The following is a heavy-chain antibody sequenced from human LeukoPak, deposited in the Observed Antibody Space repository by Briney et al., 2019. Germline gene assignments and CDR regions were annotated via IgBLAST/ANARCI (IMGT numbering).Heavy chain of an antibody. V-gene: IGHV4-59*12. Sequence: PSETLSLTCTVSGGSISSYYWSWIRQPPGKGLEWIGYIYYSGSTYYNPSLKSRVTISVDTSKNQFSLKLSSVTAADTAVYYCARESKVVVVAAAAVSYAFDIWGQGTMVTVSS. J-gene: IGHJ3*02. CDR2: IYYSGST. D-gene: IGHD2-15*01. CDR3: ARESKVVVVAAAAVSYAFDI. CDR1: GGSISSYY.